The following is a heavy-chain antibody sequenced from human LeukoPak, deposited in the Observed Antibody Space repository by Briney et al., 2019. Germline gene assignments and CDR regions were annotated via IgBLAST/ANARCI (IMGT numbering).Heavy chain of an antibody. CDR3: ARGAPSESYYDFWSGYYSYMDV. CDR2: IKQDGSEK. CDR1: GFTFSSYW. J-gene: IGHJ6*02. D-gene: IGHD3-3*01. Sequence: PGGSLRLSCAASGFTFSSYWMSWVRQAPGKGLEWVANIKQDGSEKYYVDSVKGRFTISRDNAKNSLYLQMNSLRAEDTAVYYCARGAPSESYYDFWSGYYSYMDVWGQGTTVTVSS. V-gene: IGHV3-7*01.